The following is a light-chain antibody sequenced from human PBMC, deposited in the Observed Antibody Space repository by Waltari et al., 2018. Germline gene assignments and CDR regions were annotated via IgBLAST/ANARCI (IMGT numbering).Light chain of an antibody. CDR1: QSVSSNY. V-gene: IGKV3-20*01. CDR3: QQYRSSPMT. CDR2: GAS. Sequence: EIVLTQSPGTLSLSPGERATLSCRASQSVSSNYLAWYQQRPGKAPRLLIYGASRSATGIPDRFSGSGSGTDFTLTISRLEPEDFAVYYCQQYRSSPMTFGQVTKVEIK. J-gene: IGKJ1*01.